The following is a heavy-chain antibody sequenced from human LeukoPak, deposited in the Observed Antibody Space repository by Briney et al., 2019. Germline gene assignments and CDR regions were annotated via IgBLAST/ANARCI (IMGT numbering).Heavy chain of an antibody. CDR1: GGSISSSSYY. CDR3: ARQNSIGYYYYDMDV. CDR2: IYYSGST. D-gene: IGHD4-11*01. J-gene: IGHJ6*03. V-gene: IGHV4-39*01. Sequence: SETLSLTCTVSGGSISSSSYYWGWIRQPPGKGLEWIGSIYYSGSTYYNPSLKSRVTISVDTSKNQFSLKLSSVTAADTAVYYCARQNSIGYYYYDMDVWGKGTTVTVSS.